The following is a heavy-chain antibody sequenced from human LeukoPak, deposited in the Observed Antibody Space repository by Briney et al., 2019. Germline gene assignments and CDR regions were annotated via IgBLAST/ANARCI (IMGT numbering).Heavy chain of an antibody. CDR3: AIGGIVVVPAAKGGAFDI. D-gene: IGHD2-2*01. CDR1: GYTFTSYD. Sequence: ASVKVSCKASGYTFTSYDNNWVRQATGQGLEWMGWMNPNSGNTGYAQKFQGRVTMTRNTSISTAYMELSSLRSEDTAVYYCAIGGIVVVPAAKGGAFDIWGQGTMVTVSS. J-gene: IGHJ3*02. V-gene: IGHV1-8*01. CDR2: MNPNSGNT.